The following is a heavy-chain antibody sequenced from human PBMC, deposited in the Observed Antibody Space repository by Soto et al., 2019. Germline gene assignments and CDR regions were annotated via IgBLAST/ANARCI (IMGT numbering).Heavy chain of an antibody. Sequence: PSETLSLTCAVSGGSISSSNWWSWVRQPPGKGLEWIGEIYHSGSTNYNPSLKSRVTISVDKSKNQFSLKLSSVTAADTAVYYCARLVRAVAGIRLLGPSSNNWFDPWGQGTLVT. CDR3: ARLVRAVAGIRLLGPSSNNWFDP. J-gene: IGHJ5*02. CDR1: GGSISSSNW. D-gene: IGHD6-19*01. CDR2: IYHSGST. V-gene: IGHV4-4*02.